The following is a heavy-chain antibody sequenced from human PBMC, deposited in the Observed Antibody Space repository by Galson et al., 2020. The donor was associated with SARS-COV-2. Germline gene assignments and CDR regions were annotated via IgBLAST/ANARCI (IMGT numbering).Heavy chain of an antibody. V-gene: IGHV4-31*03. CDR2: IFYSGST. D-gene: IGHD1-1*01. Sequence: SETLSLTCTVFGGSISSGGYYWSWIRQPPGKGLEWIAYIFYSGSTYYNPSLKSRVTISIDTSKNQFSLKLTSVTAADTAVSYCARVKVTSDSDHGLDPWGQGTLVTVSS. J-gene: IGHJ5*01. CDR3: ARVKVTSDSDHGLDP. CDR1: GGSISSGGYY.